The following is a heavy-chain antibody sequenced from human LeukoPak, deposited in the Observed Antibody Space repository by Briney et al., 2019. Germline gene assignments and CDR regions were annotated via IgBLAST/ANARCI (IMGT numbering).Heavy chain of an antibody. J-gene: IGHJ3*02. D-gene: IGHD4-17*01. CDR3: ARVADGAQSGAFDI. V-gene: IGHV1-2*02. CDR2: INPKSGGT. Sequence: ASVKVSCKASGYTFTAYYMHWVRQAPGQGLEWMGGINPKSGGTDYGQQFQRRVSMTRDTSISTAYMELTRLKSDDTAVYYCARVADGAQSGAFDIWGQGTMVTVSS. CDR1: GYTFTAYY.